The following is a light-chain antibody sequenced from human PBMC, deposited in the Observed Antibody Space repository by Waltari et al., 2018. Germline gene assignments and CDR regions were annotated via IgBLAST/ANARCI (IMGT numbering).Light chain of an antibody. V-gene: IGLV1-47*01. CDR3: AVWDDSVSGWV. J-gene: IGLJ3*02. Sequence: SVVTPPPSASETPGQRVTISCSGIGSNVGRDSVTWYQQVPGTAPKVVIYRNDRRPSGVPDRFSGSKSGTSASLAISGLRSEDEADYYCAVWDDSVSGWVFGGGTKLTVL. CDR2: RND. CDR1: GSNVGRDS.